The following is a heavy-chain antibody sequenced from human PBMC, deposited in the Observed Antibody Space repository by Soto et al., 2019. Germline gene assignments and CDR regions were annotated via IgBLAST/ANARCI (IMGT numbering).Heavy chain of an antibody. CDR3: ARSKYCSGGSCYWSFAP. J-gene: IGHJ5*02. D-gene: IGHD2-15*01. V-gene: IGHV1-2*04. CDR2: INPNSGGT. Sequence: ASVKVSCKASGYTFTGYYMHWVRQAPGQGLEWMGWINPNSGGTNYAQKYQGWVTMTRDTSISTAYMELSRLRSVDTAVYFCARSKYCSGGSCYWSFAPWGQGTLVSVSS. CDR1: GYTFTGYY.